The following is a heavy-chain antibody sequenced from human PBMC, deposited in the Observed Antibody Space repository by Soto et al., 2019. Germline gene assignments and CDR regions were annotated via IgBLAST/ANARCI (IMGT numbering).Heavy chain of an antibody. D-gene: IGHD2-21*02. Sequence: QVQLVQSGAEVKKPGASVKVSCKASGYTFTNYGISWVRQAPGQGLEWMGWISAYNGNINYAQKLQGRVTMTTDTATSTAYMELRSLRSDDTARYYCASSDCGGNCYSNSPVDYDDYGMEIWGQGTTVTVSS. CDR3: ASSDCGGNCYSNSPVDYDDYGMEI. V-gene: IGHV1-18*01. CDR1: GYTFTNYG. J-gene: IGHJ6*02. CDR2: ISAYNGNI.